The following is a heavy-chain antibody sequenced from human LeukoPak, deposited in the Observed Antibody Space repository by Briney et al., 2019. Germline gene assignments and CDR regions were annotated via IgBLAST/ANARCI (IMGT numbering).Heavy chain of an antibody. Sequence: PGGSLRLSCEVSGITLSNYGMSWVRQAPGKGLEWVAGISGSGGSTNYADFVKGRFTISRDNPRNTLYLQMNSLRAEDTAVYFCAKRGVVIRVILVGFHKEAYYFDSWGQGALVTVSS. CDR1: GITLSNYG. CDR2: ISGSGGST. D-gene: IGHD3-22*01. CDR3: AKRGVVIRVILVGFHKEAYYFDS. J-gene: IGHJ4*02. V-gene: IGHV3-23*01.